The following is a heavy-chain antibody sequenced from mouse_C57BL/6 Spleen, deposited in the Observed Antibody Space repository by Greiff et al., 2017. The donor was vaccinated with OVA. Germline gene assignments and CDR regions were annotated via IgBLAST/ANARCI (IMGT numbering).Heavy chain of an antibody. J-gene: IGHJ3*01. CDR3: ARDDVYYGNSWFAY. V-gene: IGHV5-4*01. Sequence: EVKLVESGGGLVKPGGSLKLSCAASGFTFSSYAMSWVRQTPEKRLEWVATISDGGSYTYYPDNVKGRFTISRDNAKNNLYLQMSHLKSEDTAMYYCARDDVYYGNSWFAYWGQGTLVTVSA. CDR1: GFTFSSYA. D-gene: IGHD2-1*01. CDR2: ISDGGSYT.